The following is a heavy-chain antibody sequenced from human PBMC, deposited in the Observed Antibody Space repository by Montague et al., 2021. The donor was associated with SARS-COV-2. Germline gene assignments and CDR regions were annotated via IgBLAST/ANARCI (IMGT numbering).Heavy chain of an antibody. D-gene: IGHD3-10*01. J-gene: IGHJ6*02. CDR3: SRAGSGSYSFHYYYGMDV. CDR2: IYYSGST. V-gene: IGHV4-59*08. CDR1: GGSISSYY. Sequence: SETLSLTCTVSGGSISSYYWSWIRQPPGKGLEWIGYIYYSGSTNYNPSLKSRVTISVDTPKNQFSLKLSSVTAADTAVYYCSRAGSGSYSFHYYYGMDVWGQGTTVTVSS.